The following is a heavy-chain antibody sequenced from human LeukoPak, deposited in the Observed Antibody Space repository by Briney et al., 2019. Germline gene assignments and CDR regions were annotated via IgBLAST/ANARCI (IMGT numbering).Heavy chain of an antibody. CDR3: AYSTSWYLDY. D-gene: IGHD6-13*01. Sequence: GGSLRLSCSASGFTFSNYPVHWVRQAPGKGLEYVSSITSNGGTTFYADSVKGRFTISRDNSKNTLYLQMSSLRPEGTADYYCAYSTSWYLDYWGQGALVTVSS. CDR2: ITSNGGTT. J-gene: IGHJ4*02. CDR1: GFTFSNYP. V-gene: IGHV3-64D*09.